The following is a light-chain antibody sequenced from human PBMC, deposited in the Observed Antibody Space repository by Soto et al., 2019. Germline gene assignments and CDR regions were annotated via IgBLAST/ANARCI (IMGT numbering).Light chain of an antibody. CDR2: DHSDSNK. J-gene: IGLJ3*02. Sequence: QLVLTQPSSHSASSGASVRLTCMLLSGFSVGDFWIRWYQQKPGNPRRYLRDDHSDSNKGQGSGFPSRFSGSNDASANAGMVRISGLKRADEADYYCGTWHSNARVFGGGTKVTVL. V-gene: IGLV5-52*01. CDR3: GTWHSNARV. CDR1: SGFSVGDFW.